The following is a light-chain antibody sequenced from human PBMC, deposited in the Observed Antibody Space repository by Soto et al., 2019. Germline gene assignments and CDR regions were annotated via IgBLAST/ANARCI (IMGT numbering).Light chain of an antibody. CDR1: SSDIGGSNY. Sequence: QSALTQPASVSGSPGQSITISYTGTSSDIGGSNYVSWYQQHPGKAPKLMISEVNNRPSGVSNRFSGSRSGNTASLTISGLQAEDEAVYYCSSYTTTNTPVVFGGGTKLTVL. CDR3: SSYTTTNTPVV. V-gene: IGLV2-14*01. CDR2: EVN. J-gene: IGLJ2*01.